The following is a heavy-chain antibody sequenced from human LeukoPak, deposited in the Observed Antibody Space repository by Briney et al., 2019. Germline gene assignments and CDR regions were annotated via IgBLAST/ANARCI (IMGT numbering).Heavy chain of an antibody. CDR2: INPNSDYT. CDR1: GYTFTDYY. D-gene: IGHD2-21*01. J-gene: IGHJ4*02. Sequence: ASVKVSCKASGYTFTDYYIHWVRQAPGQGLEWMGWINPNSDYTFYAQKFQGRVTLTRDTSISTVYMELTTLTSDDTALYYCAVAPGDYWGQGTLVSVSS. V-gene: IGHV1-2*02. CDR3: AVAPGDY.